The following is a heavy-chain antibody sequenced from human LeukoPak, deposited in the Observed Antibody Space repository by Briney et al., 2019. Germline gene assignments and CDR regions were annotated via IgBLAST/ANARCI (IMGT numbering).Heavy chain of an antibody. V-gene: IGHV3-7*01. J-gene: IGHJ4*02. CDR2: LDQDGSEI. CDR1: GFTFSNHW. Sequence: GGSLRLSCAASGFTFSNHWMSWVRQAPGKGLEWVANLDQDGSEIYYVDSVKGRFTISRDNSKNTLYLQMNSLRAEDTAVYYCARVDDSSGYYRYYFDYWGQGTLVTVSS. CDR3: ARVDDSSGYYRYYFDY. D-gene: IGHD3-22*01.